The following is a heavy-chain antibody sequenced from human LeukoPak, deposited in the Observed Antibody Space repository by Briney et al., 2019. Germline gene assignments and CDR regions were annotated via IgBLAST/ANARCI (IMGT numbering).Heavy chain of an antibody. CDR2: IIPILGIA. V-gene: IGHV1-69*04. CDR3: ARARDGGYYDSSGYPEDY. CDR1: GGTFSSYA. D-gene: IGHD3-22*01. J-gene: IGHJ4*02. Sequence: GTSVKVSCKASGGTFSSYAISWVRQAPGQGLEWMGRIIPILGIANYAQKFQGRVTITADKSTSTAYMELSSLRSEDTAVYYCARARDGGYYDSSGYPEDYWGQGTLVTVSS.